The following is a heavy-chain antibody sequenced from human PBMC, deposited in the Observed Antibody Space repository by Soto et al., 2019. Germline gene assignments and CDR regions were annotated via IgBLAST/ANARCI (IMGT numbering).Heavy chain of an antibody. Sequence: LSLTCTVSGGSISSGGYYWSWIRQHPGKGLEWIGYIYYSGSTYYNPSLKSRVTISVDTSKNQFSLKLSSVTAADTAVYYCARGSDFWSGHKPGDYYYYGMDVWGQGTTVTVSS. CDR1: GGSISSGGYY. J-gene: IGHJ6*02. V-gene: IGHV4-31*03. CDR2: IYYSGST. D-gene: IGHD3-3*01. CDR3: ARGSDFWSGHKPGDYYYYGMDV.